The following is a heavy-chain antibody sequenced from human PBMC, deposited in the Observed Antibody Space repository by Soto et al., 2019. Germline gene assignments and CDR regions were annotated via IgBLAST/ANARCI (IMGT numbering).Heavy chain of an antibody. V-gene: IGHV3-30-3*01. J-gene: IGHJ4*02. D-gene: IGHD6-19*01. CDR3: ARDLDVRYSSGCSLY. Sequence: GGSLRLSCAASGFTFSSYAMHWVRQAPGKGLEWVAVISYDGSNKYYADSVKGRFTISRDNSKNTLYLQMNSLRAEDTAVYYCARDLDVRYSSGCSLYWGQGTLVTVSS. CDR2: ISYDGSNK. CDR1: GFTFSSYA.